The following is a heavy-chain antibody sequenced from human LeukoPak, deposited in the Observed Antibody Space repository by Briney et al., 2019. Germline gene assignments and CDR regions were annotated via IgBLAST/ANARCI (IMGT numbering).Heavy chain of an antibody. CDR3: ARHLMVRADGSFDY. D-gene: IGHD6-13*01. CDR1: GGSISSYY. J-gene: IGHJ4*02. CDR2: IHYSGST. V-gene: IGHV4-59*08. Sequence: PSETLSLTCTVSGGSISSYYWSWIRQPPGKGLEWIGYIHYSGSTDYNASLKSRVTISIDTSKNQFSLKLSSVTAADTAMYYCARHLMVRADGSFDYWGQGTLVTVSS.